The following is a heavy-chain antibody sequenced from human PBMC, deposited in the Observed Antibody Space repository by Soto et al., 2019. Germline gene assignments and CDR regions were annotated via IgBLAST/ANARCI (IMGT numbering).Heavy chain of an antibody. Sequence: SETLSLTCAVYGGSFSGYYWSWIRQPAGKGLAWTGEINHSGSTNYNPSLKSRVTISVDTSKHQFSLKLSSVTAADTAVYYCARRSRYCSSTSCQSKASDPNYFDYWGQGTLVTVSS. CDR1: GGSFSGYY. J-gene: IGHJ4*02. V-gene: IGHV4-34*01. CDR3: ARRSRYCSSTSCQSKASDPNYFDY. D-gene: IGHD2-2*01. CDR2: INHSGST.